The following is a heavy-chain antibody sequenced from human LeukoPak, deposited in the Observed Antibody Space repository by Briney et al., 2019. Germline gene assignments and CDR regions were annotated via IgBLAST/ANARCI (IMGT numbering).Heavy chain of an antibody. CDR2: IHYSGTT. D-gene: IGHD6-13*01. Sequence: SETLSLTCTVSGASIGNSFWAWLRQPPGKGLEWIAYIHYSGTTNYNPSLESRVANPSLKSRVTISVDTSKNQFSLKLSSVTAADTAVYYCARFIAAAGRRGFDPWGQGTLVTVSS. CDR3: ARFIAAAGRRGFDP. V-gene: IGHV4-59*01. J-gene: IGHJ5*02. CDR1: GASIGNSF.